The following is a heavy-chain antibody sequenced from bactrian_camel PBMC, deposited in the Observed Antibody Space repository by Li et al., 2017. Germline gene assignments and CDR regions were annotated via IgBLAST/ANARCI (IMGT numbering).Heavy chain of an antibody. CDR1: GYLFSSYC. CDR3: ATDDARLIACSSSCRPY. V-gene: IGHV3S1*01. D-gene: IGHD2*01. Sequence: HVQLVESGGGSVQPGGSLSLSCAASGYLFSSYCMAWFRQSPGKEREGVAAVNIGGRGTDYSESVKGRFTISRDNAMNTLTLQMNSLTTEDSGVYYCATDDARLIACSSSCRPYWGQGTQVTVS. CDR2: VNIGGRGT. J-gene: IGHJ4*01.